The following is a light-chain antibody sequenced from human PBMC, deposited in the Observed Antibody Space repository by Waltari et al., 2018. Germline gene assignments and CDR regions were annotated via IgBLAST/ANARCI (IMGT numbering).Light chain of an antibody. J-gene: IGLJ3*02. CDR2: YKSDSNK. Sequence: QAVLTQPSSLSASPGASASLTCPLRSDINVGTYRIYWYQQKPGSPPRYLLRYKSDSNKQQGSGVPSRFSGSKDASANAGILLISGLQSEDEADYYCMILHSSAWVFGGGTKLTVL. V-gene: IGLV5-45*03. CDR1: SDINVGTYR. CDR3: MILHSSAWV.